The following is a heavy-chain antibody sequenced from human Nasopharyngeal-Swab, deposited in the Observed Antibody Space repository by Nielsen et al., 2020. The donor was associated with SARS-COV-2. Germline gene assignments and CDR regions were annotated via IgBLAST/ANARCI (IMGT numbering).Heavy chain of an antibody. J-gene: IGHJ4*02. V-gene: IGHV4-34*01. CDR2: NNHSGST. CDR3: ARGFHPRHYYDSSGSSLDY. Sequence: SETLSLTCAVYGGSFRGYYWSGIRQPPGKGLEGIGENNHSGSTNYNPSLKSRVTISVDTSKNQFSLKLSSVTAADTAVYYCARGFHPRHYYDSSGSSLDYWGQGTLVTVSS. CDR1: GGSFRGYY. D-gene: IGHD3-22*01.